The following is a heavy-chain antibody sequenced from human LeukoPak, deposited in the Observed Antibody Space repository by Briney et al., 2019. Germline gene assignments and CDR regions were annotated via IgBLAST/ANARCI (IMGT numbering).Heavy chain of an antibody. D-gene: IGHD1-26*01. CDR2: IHYSGST. Sequence: SETLSLTCTVSGGSIINYDWSWIRQPPGKGLEWIGYIHYSGSTNYNPSLKSRVTISVDTSKNQFSLKVNSVTAADTAVYYCARDGMGSGSPFELWGRGTLVTVSS. CDR3: ARDGMGSGSPFEL. J-gene: IGHJ2*01. CDR1: GGSIINYD. V-gene: IGHV4-59*01.